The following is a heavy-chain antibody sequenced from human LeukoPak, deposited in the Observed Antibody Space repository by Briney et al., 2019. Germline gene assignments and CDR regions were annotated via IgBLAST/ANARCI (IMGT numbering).Heavy chain of an antibody. CDR1: GFTFNNYA. CDR3: AKKSQATAGPSYFDH. Sequence: GGSLRLSCAASGFTFNNYAMSWVRQAPGKGLEWVSAITGNGGSTYYADSVKGRFTISRDSSKNTLYLQMNSLRAEDTAEYYCAKKSQATAGPSYFDHWGQGTLVTVSS. J-gene: IGHJ4*02. CDR2: ITGNGGST. V-gene: IGHV3-23*01. D-gene: IGHD6-13*01.